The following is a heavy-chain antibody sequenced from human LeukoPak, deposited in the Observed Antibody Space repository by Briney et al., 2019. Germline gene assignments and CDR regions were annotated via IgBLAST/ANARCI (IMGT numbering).Heavy chain of an antibody. Sequence: GGSLRPSRAASGFTFSSYWMSWVRQAPGKGLEWVANIQQDGSEKYYVDSVKGRFTISRDNAKNSLYLQMNSLRAEDTAVYYCARDSPMTTVVTPDYFDYWGQGTLVTVSS. J-gene: IGHJ4*02. V-gene: IGHV3-7*01. CDR2: IQQDGSEK. D-gene: IGHD4-23*01. CDR3: ARDSPMTTVVTPDYFDY. CDR1: GFTFSSYW.